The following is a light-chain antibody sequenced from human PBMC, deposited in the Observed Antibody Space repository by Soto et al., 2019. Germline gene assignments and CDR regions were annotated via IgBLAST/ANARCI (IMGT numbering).Light chain of an antibody. CDR3: KQCYSTPPWT. Sequence: DIQMTQSPSSLSASVGDRVTITCRASQSISSYLNWYQQKPGKAPMLLIYAASSLQSGVPSRFSGSGSGTDFTLTIRSLQPEDFATYYCKQCYSTPPWTFGQGTKVEIK. CDR2: AAS. CDR1: QSISSY. V-gene: IGKV1-39*01. J-gene: IGKJ1*01.